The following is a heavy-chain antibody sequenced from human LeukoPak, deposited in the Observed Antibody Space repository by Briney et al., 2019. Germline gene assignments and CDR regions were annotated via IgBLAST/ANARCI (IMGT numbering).Heavy chain of an antibody. Sequence: GGSLRLSCAASGFTFSSYAMSWVRQAPGKGLEWVSAISGSGGSTYYADSVKGRFTISRDNSKNTLYLQMNSLRAEDTAVYYCAKGSGYCSSTSCYLEAFDIWGQGTMVTVSS. V-gene: IGHV3-23*01. J-gene: IGHJ3*02. CDR1: GFTFSSYA. D-gene: IGHD2-2*03. CDR2: ISGSGGST. CDR3: AKGSGYCSSTSCYLEAFDI.